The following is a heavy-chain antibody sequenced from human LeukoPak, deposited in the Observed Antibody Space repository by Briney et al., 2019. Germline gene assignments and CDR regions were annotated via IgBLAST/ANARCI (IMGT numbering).Heavy chain of an antibody. CDR3: AKDIGEQWFFDY. Sequence: PGGTLRLSCATSGVTFDDSDMRWGRQAPGKGPEWVSLISGDGGSTYYADSVKRRFTISRDNSKNSLYLQMNSLRTEDTALYYCAKDIGEQWFFDYWGQGTLVTVSS. CDR1: GVTFDDSD. CDR2: ISGDGGST. J-gene: IGHJ4*02. D-gene: IGHD3-10*01. V-gene: IGHV3-43*02.